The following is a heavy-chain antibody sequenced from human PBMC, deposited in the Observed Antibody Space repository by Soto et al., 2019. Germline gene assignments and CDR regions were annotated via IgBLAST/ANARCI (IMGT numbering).Heavy chain of an antibody. Sequence: QVQLVESGGGVVQPGRSLRLSCAASGFTFSSYGMHWVRQAPGKGLEWVAVISYEGSNKYYADSVKGRFPISRDNSKNTLYLQMNSLRAEDTGVDYGAKDRGIVVVVAIFHDWGQGTLVTVSS. CDR3: AKDRGIVVVVAIFHD. J-gene: IGHJ4*02. CDR2: ISYEGSNK. V-gene: IGHV3-30*18. D-gene: IGHD2-15*01. CDR1: GFTFSSYG.